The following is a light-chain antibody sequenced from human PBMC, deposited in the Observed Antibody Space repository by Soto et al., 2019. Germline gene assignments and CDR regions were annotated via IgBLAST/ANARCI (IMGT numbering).Light chain of an antibody. J-gene: IGLJ1*01. CDR3: SSYTGSSTQV. CDR1: SSDVGNYNY. CDR2: DVS. Sequence: QSVLTQPASVSGSPGQSITISCTGTSSDVGNYNYVSWYQQHPGKAPKLMIYDVSNRPSGVSNRFSGSKSGNTASLTISGLQADDEADYYCSSYTGSSTQVFGTGTKLTVL. V-gene: IGLV2-14*01.